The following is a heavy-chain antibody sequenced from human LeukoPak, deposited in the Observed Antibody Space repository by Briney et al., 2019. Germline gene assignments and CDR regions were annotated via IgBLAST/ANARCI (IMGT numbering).Heavy chain of an antibody. V-gene: IGHV1-8*02. CDR1: GYTFTSYG. CDR2: MNPNSGNT. Sequence: ASVTVSCMASGYTFTSYGISWVRQAPGQGLEWMGWMNPNSGNTDYAQKFQGRVTMTRNTSISAAYMELSSLKSEDTAVYYCARGHLPMFRGSDVYYYYMDVWGKGTTVTISS. D-gene: IGHD3-10*01. J-gene: IGHJ6*03. CDR3: ARGHLPMFRGSDVYYYYMDV.